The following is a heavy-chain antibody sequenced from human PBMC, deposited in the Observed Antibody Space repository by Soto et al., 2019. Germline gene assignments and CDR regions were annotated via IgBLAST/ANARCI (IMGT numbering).Heavy chain of an antibody. Sequence: SVKVSCKASGYTFTGYYMHWVRQAPGQGLEWMGWINPNSGGTNYAQKFQGRVTMTRDTSISTAYMELSRLRSDDTAVYYCARVYYDFWSGEVDYYYGMDVWGQGTTVTVSS. CDR3: ARVYYDFWSGEVDYYYGMDV. D-gene: IGHD3-3*01. CDR1: GYTFTGYY. V-gene: IGHV1-2*02. CDR2: INPNSGGT. J-gene: IGHJ6*02.